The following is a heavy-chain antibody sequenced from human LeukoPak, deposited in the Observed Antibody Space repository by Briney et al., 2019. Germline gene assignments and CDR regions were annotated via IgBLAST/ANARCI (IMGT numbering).Heavy chain of an antibody. J-gene: IGHJ5*02. CDR2: IYYSGST. CDR3: ARARQQLVMNWFDP. CDR1: GGSISSYY. D-gene: IGHD6-13*01. Sequence: SETLSLTCTVSGGSISSYYWSWIRQPPGKGLEWIGYIYYSGSTNYNPSLKSRVTISVDTSKNQFSLKLSSVTAADTAVYYCARARQQLVMNWFDPWGQGTLVTVSS. V-gene: IGHV4-59*01.